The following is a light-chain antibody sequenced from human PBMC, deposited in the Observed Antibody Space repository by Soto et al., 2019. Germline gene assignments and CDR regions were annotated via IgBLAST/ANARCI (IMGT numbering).Light chain of an antibody. CDR3: SSYTSSSTYAV. V-gene: IGLV2-14*01. CDR1: SSDVGGYNY. Sequence: QSAVTQPASVSGSPGHSITISCTGTSSDVGGYNYVSWYQQHPGKAPKLMIYDVSNRPSGVSNRFSGSKSGNTASLTISGLQAEDEADYYCSSYTSSSTYAVFGGGTQLTVL. J-gene: IGLJ7*01. CDR2: DVS.